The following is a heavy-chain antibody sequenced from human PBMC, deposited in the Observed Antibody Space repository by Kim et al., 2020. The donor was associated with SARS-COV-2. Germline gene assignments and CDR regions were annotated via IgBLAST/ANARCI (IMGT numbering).Heavy chain of an antibody. Sequence: ASVKVSCKVSGYTLTELSMHWVRQAPGKGLEWMGGFDPEDGETIYAQKFQGRVTMTEDTSTDTAYMELSSLRSEDTAVYYCATDGYVEMATIPDFDYWGQGTLVTVSS. J-gene: IGHJ4*02. V-gene: IGHV1-24*01. D-gene: IGHD5-12*01. CDR1: GYTLTELS. CDR3: ATDGYVEMATIPDFDY. CDR2: FDPEDGET.